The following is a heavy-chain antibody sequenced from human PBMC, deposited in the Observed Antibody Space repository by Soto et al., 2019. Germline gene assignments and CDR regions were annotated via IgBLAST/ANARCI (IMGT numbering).Heavy chain of an antibody. CDR3: ARGSGPNDAFDI. J-gene: IGHJ3*02. V-gene: IGHV4-61*01. Sequence: SDTLSLSCTISGVSVSSGSYYCVWIRQPPGKGLEWIGYFYYSGSTNYNPSLKSRVTISVDTSKNQFSLKLSSVTAADTAVYYCARGSGPNDAFDIWGQGTMVT. D-gene: IGHD2-15*01. CDR2: FYYSGST. CDR1: GVSVSSGSYY.